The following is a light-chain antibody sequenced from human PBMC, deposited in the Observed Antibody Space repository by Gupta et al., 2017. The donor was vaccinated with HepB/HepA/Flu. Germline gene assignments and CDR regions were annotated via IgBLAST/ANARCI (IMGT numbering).Light chain of an antibody. CDR2: NNN. CDR1: SSNIGSHT. CDR3: EAWDDSLNAWV. Sequence: QSVLTQPVSASETPGQWVTISCSGSSSNIGSHTVNWYQHLPGTAPKLLIYNNNQRPSGVPDRFSGSKSGTSASLAISGLQSEDEADYYCEAWDDSLNAWVFGGGTKLTVL. J-gene: IGLJ2*01. V-gene: IGLV1-44*01.